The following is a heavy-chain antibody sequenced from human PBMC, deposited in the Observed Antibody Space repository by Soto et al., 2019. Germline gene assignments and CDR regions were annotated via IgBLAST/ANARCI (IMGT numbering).Heavy chain of an antibody. D-gene: IGHD2-2*01. CDR3: ARDCSSTSCYAGLFDY. Sequence: SVKVSCKASGGTFSSYAISWVRQAPGQGLEWMGGIIPIFGTANYAQKFQGRVTITADESTSTAYMELSSLRSEDTAAYYCARDCSSTSCYAGLFDYWGQGTLVTVSS. V-gene: IGHV1-69*13. CDR1: GGTFSSYA. J-gene: IGHJ4*02. CDR2: IIPIFGTA.